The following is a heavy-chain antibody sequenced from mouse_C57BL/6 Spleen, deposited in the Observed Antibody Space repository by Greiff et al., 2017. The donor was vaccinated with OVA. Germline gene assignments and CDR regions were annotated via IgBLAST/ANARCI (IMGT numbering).Heavy chain of an antibody. CDR2: ISDGGSYT. D-gene: IGHD2-5*01. CDR1: GFTFSSYA. V-gene: IGHV5-4*03. J-gene: IGHJ1*03. CDR3: ASYSKGYFDV. Sequence: DVKLQESGGGLVKPGGSLKLSCAASGFTFSSYAMSWVRQTPEKRLEWVATISDGGSYTYYPDNVKGRFTISRYNAQNNLYLLISQLKAEDTAMYCCASYSKGYFDVWGTGTTVTVSS.